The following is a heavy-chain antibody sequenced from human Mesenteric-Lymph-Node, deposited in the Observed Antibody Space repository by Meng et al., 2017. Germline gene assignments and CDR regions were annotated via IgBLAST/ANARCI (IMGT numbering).Heavy chain of an antibody. D-gene: IGHD3-3*01. CDR1: GGTFSSYA. J-gene: IGHJ6*02. Sequence: SVKVSCKASGGTFSSYAISWVRQAPGQGLEWMGGIIPIFGTANCAQKFQGRVTITADKSTSTAYMELSSLRSEDTAVYYCARVEYYDFWSGQNYYGMDVWGQGTTVTVSS. CDR2: IIPIFGTA. CDR3: ARVEYYDFWSGQNYYGMDV. V-gene: IGHV1-69*06.